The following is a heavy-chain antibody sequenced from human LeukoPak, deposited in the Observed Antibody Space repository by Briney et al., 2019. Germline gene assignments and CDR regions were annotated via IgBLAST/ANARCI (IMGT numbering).Heavy chain of an antibody. D-gene: IGHD6-13*01. J-gene: IGHJ4*02. V-gene: IGHV3-30*04. CDR3: ARDLGSSWTINDY. CDR2: ISYDGSNK. CDR1: GFTFSSYA. Sequence: PGGSLRLSCAASGFTFSSYAMHWVRQAPGKGLEWVAVISYDGSNKYYADSVKGRFTISRDNSKNTLYLQMNSLRAEDTAVYYCARDLGSSWTINDYWGQGTLVTVSS.